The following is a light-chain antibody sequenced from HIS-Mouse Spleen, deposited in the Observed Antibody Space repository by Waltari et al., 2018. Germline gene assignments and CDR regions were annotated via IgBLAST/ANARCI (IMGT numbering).Light chain of an antibody. CDR1: SSDVGSYNL. J-gene: IGLJ3*02. Sequence: QSALTQPASVSGSPGQSITISCTGTSSDVGSYNLVAWYQQPQGKAPKLMIYEGSKRPSGVSNRFSGSKSGNTASLTISGLQAEDEADYYCCSYAGSSTWVFGGGTKLTVL. CDR2: EGS. CDR3: CSYAGSSTWV. V-gene: IGLV2-23*01.